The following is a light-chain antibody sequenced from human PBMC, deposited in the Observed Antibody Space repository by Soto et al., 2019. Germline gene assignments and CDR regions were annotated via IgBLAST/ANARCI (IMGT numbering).Light chain of an antibody. Sequence: QSVLAQPASVSGSPGQSITISCTGTSSDVGSYNLVSWYQQHPGKAPKLMIYEGSKRPSGVSNRFSGSKSGNTASLTISGLQAEDEADYYCCSYAASNYVFGTGTNVTVL. V-gene: IGLV2-23*01. CDR2: EGS. CDR1: SSDVGSYNL. J-gene: IGLJ1*01. CDR3: CSYAASNYV.